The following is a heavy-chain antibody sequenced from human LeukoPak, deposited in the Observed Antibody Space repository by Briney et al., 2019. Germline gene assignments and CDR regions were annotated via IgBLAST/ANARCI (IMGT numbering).Heavy chain of an antibody. CDR3: ARDRHNTYYYDSSGYKY. J-gene: IGHJ4*02. D-gene: IGHD3-22*01. CDR1: GYTFTSYG. V-gene: IGHV1-18*01. CDR2: ISADNGNT. Sequence: ASVTVSCKASGYTFTSYGISWVRQAPGQGLEWMGWISADNGNTNYAQNLQGRVTMTTDTSTSTAYMELRSLRSDDTAVFYCARDRHNTYYYDSSGYKYWGQGTLVTVSS.